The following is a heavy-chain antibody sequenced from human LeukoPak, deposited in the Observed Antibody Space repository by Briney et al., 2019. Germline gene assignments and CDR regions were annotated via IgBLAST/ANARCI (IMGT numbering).Heavy chain of an antibody. J-gene: IGHJ4*02. CDR3: ASQTIAAAQTDY. Sequence: GGSLRLSCAASGFTFTSYAMHWVRQAPGKGLEWVSSISSSSSYIYYADSVKGRFTISRDNAKNSLYLQMNSLRAEDTAVYYCASQTIAAAQTDYWGQGTLVTVSS. D-gene: IGHD6-13*01. V-gene: IGHV3-21*01. CDR1: GFTFTSYA. CDR2: ISSSSSYI.